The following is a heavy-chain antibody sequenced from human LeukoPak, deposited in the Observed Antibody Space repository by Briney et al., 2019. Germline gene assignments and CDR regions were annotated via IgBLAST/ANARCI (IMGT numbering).Heavy chain of an antibody. J-gene: IGHJ6*02. CDR2: INHSGST. D-gene: IGHD6-13*01. V-gene: IGHV4-34*01. Sequence: RASETLSLTCAVYGGSFSGYYWSWIRQPPGKGLEWIGEINHSGSTNYNPSLKSRVTISVDTSKNQFSLKLSSVTAADTAVYYCASPKEYGYSSSPLDVWGQGTTVTVSS. CDR3: ASPKEYGYSSSPLDV. CDR1: GGSFSGYY.